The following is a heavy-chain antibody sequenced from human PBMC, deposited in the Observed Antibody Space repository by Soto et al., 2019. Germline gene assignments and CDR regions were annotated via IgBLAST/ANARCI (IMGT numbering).Heavy chain of an antibody. D-gene: IGHD6-19*01. CDR1: GGSINSSSYF. V-gene: IGHV4-39*01. Sequence: SATLSLTCSVSGGSINSSSYFWVWVRQPPGKGLEWIGSIYYSGSTYYNPSLRSRVTISVDTSKNQFSLKLSSVTAADTAVFYCAIHHRSGSSKWFDPWGQRTLVTVSS. CDR3: AIHHRSGSSKWFDP. J-gene: IGHJ5*02. CDR2: IYYSGST.